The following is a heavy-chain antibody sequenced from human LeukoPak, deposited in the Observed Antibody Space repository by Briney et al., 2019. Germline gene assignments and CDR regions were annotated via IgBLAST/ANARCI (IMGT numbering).Heavy chain of an antibody. CDR1: GYTFTSYG. V-gene: IGHV1-18*01. Sequence: GASVKVSCKASGYTFTSYGISWVRQAPGQGLEWMGRISAYNGNTNYAQKLQGRVTMTTDTSTSTAYMELRSLRSDDTAVYYCARMRTTVTSYYFDYWGQGTLVTVSS. J-gene: IGHJ4*02. CDR2: ISAYNGNT. D-gene: IGHD4-17*01. CDR3: ARMRTTVTSYYFDY.